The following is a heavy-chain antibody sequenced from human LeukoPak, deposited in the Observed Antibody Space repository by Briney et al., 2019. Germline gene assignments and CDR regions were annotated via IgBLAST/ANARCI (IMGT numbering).Heavy chain of an antibody. Sequence: GGSLRLSCAASGFPFSSYPMHWVHQAPGKGLEWVAVISYDGSYENYADSVKGRFTISRDNSKSTLYLQMNSLRAEDTAVYFCASATTAMVDYWGQGTLVTVSS. CDR1: GFPFSSYP. CDR2: ISYDGSYE. D-gene: IGHD5-18*01. V-gene: IGHV3-30*01. J-gene: IGHJ4*02. CDR3: ASATTAMVDY.